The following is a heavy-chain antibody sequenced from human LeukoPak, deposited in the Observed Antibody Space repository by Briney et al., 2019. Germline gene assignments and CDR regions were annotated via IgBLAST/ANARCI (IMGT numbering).Heavy chain of an antibody. D-gene: IGHD5-12*01. CDR1: GFTFSDFY. J-gene: IGHJ4*02. CDR3: ARARGPGNRGYENGFAY. Sequence: PGGSLRLSCAASGFTFSDFYVSWIRQPPGKGLEWLSHISSTGSTIYYADSVKGRFITSRDNGRNSVYLEMNNLRVEDTAAYYCARARGPGNRGYENGFAYWGQGSLVTVSS. CDR2: ISSTGSTI. V-gene: IGHV3-11*01.